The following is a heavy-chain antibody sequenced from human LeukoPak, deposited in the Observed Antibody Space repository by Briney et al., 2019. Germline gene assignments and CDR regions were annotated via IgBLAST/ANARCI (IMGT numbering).Heavy chain of an antibody. CDR1: GYSISSNHY. CDR3: ARGTSYPYDNFDY. CDR2: IYHSGST. Sequence: SETLSLTCAVSGYSISSNHYWGWIRQPPGKGLEWIGSIYHSGSTYYKPSLKSRVTISVDTSKNQFSLRLSSVTAADTAVYYCARGTSYPYDNFDYWGQGTLVAVSS. D-gene: IGHD3-16*01. J-gene: IGHJ4*02. V-gene: IGHV4-38-2*01.